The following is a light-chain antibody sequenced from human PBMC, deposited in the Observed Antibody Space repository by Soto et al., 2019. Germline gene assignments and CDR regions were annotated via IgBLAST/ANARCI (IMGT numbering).Light chain of an antibody. CDR3: SSYTSSSTLWV. J-gene: IGLJ1*01. Sequence: QSALTQPASVSGSPGQSIPISCTGTSSDVGGYNYVSWYQQHPGKAPKLMIYDVSNRPSGVSNRFSGSKSGNTASLTISGLQAEDESDYYCSSYTSSSTLWVFGTGTKLTVL. CDR1: SSDVGGYNY. V-gene: IGLV2-14*01. CDR2: DVS.